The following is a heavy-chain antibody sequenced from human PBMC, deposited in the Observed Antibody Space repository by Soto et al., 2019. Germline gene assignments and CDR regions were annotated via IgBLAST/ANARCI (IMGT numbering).Heavy chain of an antibody. CDR1: GGTFSSYA. J-gene: IGHJ5*02. D-gene: IGHD2-2*01. CDR2: IIPIFGTA. V-gene: IGHV1-69*12. Sequence: QVQLVQSGAEVKKPGSSVKVSCKASGGTFSSYAISWVRQAPGQGLEWMGGIIPIFGTANYAQKFQGRVTITADESTSTAYMELSSLRSEDTAVYYCARELCRDRSTSCYSRWFDPWGQGTLVTVSS. CDR3: ARELCRDRSTSCYSRWFDP.